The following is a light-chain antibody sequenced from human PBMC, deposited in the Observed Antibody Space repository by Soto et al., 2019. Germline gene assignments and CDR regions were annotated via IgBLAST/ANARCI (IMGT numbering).Light chain of an antibody. V-gene: IGLV1-47*02. CDR1: SSNIGRDY. CDR3: AAWDDSVMGVV. CDR2: SHN. J-gene: IGLJ2*01. Sequence: QPVLTQPPSASGTPGQRVTISCSGGSSNIGRDYVYWYQQLPGAAPKLLMYSHNIRPAGVPDRFSASTSGTSASLAISGLRPDDEGDYHCAAWDDSVMGVVFGGGTKLTVL.